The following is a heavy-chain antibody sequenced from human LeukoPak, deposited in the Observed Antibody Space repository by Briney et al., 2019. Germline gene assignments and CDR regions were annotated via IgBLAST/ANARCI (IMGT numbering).Heavy chain of an antibody. D-gene: IGHD6-13*01. Sequence: GGFRRLSCAASGFTVSSNYMSWVRQAPGKGLEWVSAISGSGGSTYYADSVKGRFTISRDNSKNTLYLQMNSLRAEDTAVYYCAKSGGFSSWSYYFDYWGQGTLVTVSS. CDR2: ISGSGGST. CDR1: GFTVSSNY. CDR3: AKSGGFSSWSYYFDY. J-gene: IGHJ4*02. V-gene: IGHV3-23*01.